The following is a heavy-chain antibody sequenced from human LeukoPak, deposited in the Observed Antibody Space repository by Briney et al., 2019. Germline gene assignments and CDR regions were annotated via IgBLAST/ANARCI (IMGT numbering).Heavy chain of an antibody. J-gene: IGHJ6*02. Sequence: ASVKVSCKASGYTFTSYAMNWVRQAPGQGLEWMGWINTNTGNPTYAQGFTGRFVFSLDTSVSTVYLQISSLKAEDTAVYYCARDISPTSERAYYYYGMDVWGQGTTVTVSS. CDR2: INTNTGNP. D-gene: IGHD1-1*01. CDR3: ARDISPTSERAYYYYGMDV. CDR1: GYTFTSYA. V-gene: IGHV7-4-1*02.